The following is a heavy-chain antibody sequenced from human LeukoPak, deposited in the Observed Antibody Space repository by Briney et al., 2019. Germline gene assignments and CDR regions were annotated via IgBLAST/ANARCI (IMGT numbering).Heavy chain of an antibody. D-gene: IGHD3-9*01. J-gene: IGHJ4*02. CDR3: AKEFYDILTGYPPGY. CDR1: GFTFSSYG. Sequence: GGPLRLSCAASGFTFSSYGMHWVRQAPGKGLEWVAVISYDGSNKYYADSVKGRFTISRDNSKNTLYLQMNSLRAEDTAVYYCAKEFYDILTGYPPGYWGQGTLVTVSS. CDR2: ISYDGSNK. V-gene: IGHV3-30*18.